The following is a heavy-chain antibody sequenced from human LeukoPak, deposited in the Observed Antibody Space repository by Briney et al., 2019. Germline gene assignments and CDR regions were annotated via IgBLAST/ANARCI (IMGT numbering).Heavy chain of an antibody. CDR3: AKGGDYYGSGSYRWGYFDY. CDR2: ISGSGGST. J-gene: IGHJ4*02. Sequence: GGSLRLSCAASGFTFSSYAMSWVRQAPGKGLEGVSAISGSGGSTYYADSVKGRFTIPRDNSKNTLYLQMNSLRAEDTAVYYCAKGGDYYGSGSYRWGYFDYWGQGTLVTVSS. D-gene: IGHD3-10*01. CDR1: GFTFSSYA. V-gene: IGHV3-23*01.